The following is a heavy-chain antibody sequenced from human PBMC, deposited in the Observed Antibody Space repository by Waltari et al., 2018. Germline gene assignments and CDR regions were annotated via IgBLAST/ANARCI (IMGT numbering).Heavy chain of an antibody. CDR1: GGSFSGYY. CDR3: ARRHYYDSSGYFHY. Sequence: QVQLQQWGAGLLKPSETLSLTCAVYGGSFSGYYWSWIRQPPGKGLEWIGEINHSGSTNYNPSLKSRVTISVDTSKNQFSLKLSSVTAADTAVYYCARRHYYDSSGYFHYWGQGTLVTVSS. CDR2: INHSGST. J-gene: IGHJ4*02. V-gene: IGHV4-34*01. D-gene: IGHD3-22*01.